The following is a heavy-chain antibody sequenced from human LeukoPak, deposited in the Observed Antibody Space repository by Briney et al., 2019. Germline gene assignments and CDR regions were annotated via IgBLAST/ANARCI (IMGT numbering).Heavy chain of an antibody. V-gene: IGHV3-30*04. Sequence: PGRSLRLSCAASGFTFSSYAMHWVRQAPGKGLEWVAVISYDGSNKYYADSVKGRFTISRDNSKNTLYLQMNSLRAEDTAVYYCARVDQTPWYYDFWSGDFDYWGQGTLVTVSS. J-gene: IGHJ4*02. CDR2: ISYDGSNK. CDR3: ARVDQTPWYYDFWSGDFDY. D-gene: IGHD3-3*01. CDR1: GFTFSSYA.